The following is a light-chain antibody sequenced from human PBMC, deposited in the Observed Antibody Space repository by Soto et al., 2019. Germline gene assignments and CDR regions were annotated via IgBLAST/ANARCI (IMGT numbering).Light chain of an antibody. CDR3: QQRSSWGT. V-gene: IGKV3-11*01. Sequence: EIVLTQSPGTLSLSPGERATLSCRASQGVSSYLAWYQQKPGQAPRLLIYGASNRATGIPARFSGSGSGTDFTLTISSLEPEDFAVYYCQQRSSWGTFGQGTRLEI. CDR2: GAS. CDR1: QGVSSY. J-gene: IGKJ5*01.